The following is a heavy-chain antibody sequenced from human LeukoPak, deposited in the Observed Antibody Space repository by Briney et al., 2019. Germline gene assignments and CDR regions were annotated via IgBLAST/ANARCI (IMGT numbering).Heavy chain of an antibody. D-gene: IGHD1-1*01. J-gene: IGHJ4*02. CDR2: IRGGGDT. CDR3: AKANWVSNADAVW. V-gene: IGHV3-23*01. Sequence: GGSLRLSCAASGFTFSSYAMSWVRQAPARGLEWVSSIRGGGDTFYADSVKGRFTLSRDDSRNTVYLQLNNLRVEDTAVYYCAKANWVSNADAVWWGQGTLVTVSS. CDR1: GFTFSSYA.